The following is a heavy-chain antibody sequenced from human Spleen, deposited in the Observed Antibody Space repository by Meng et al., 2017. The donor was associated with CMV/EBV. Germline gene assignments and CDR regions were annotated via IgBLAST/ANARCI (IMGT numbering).Heavy chain of an antibody. D-gene: IGHD6-6*01. CDR1: GFTFSSYA. CDR3: ARRRGSSSSRAFDI. V-gene: IGHV3-23*01. CDR2: VSGDGGSR. J-gene: IGHJ3*02. Sequence: GESLKISCAASGFTFSSYAMSWVRQVPGKGLEWVSAVSGDGGSRYYPDSADSVKGQVTISVDKSISTAYLQWSSLKASDTAMYYCARRRGSSSSRAFDIWGQGAMVTVSS.